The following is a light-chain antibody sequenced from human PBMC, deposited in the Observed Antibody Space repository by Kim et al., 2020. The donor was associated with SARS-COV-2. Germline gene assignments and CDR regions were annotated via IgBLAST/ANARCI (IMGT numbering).Light chain of an antibody. CDR2: TAS. CDR1: QDISRY. J-gene: IGKJ1*01. CDR3: QQTYSASRT. Sequence: DIQLTQSPSSLSASVGDRVTITCRASQDISRYLNWYQQKPGKAPKLLIYTASSLQSGVPSRFTGSGSETDFTLTISSLQPEDFATYYCQQTYSASRTFGQGTKVDIK. V-gene: IGKV1-39*01.